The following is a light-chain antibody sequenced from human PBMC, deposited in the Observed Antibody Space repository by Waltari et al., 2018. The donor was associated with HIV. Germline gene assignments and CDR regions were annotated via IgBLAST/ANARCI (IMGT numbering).Light chain of an antibody. CDR3: SSYRSTSTLGV. CDR1: SSDVGGYTY. J-gene: IGLJ1*01. Sequence: QSALTQPASVSGSPGQSITISCPGTSSDVGGYTYVSWYQHHPGKAPKLIIFEVTNRPSGVSNRFSGSKSGNTASLTISGLQADDEADYYCSSYRSTSTLGVFGTGTKVIVL. CDR2: EVT. V-gene: IGLV2-14*01.